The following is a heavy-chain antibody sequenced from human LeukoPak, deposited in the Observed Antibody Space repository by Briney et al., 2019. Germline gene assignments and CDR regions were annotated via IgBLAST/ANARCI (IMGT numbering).Heavy chain of an antibody. J-gene: IGHJ4*02. Sequence: ASVTVSCKASGYIFTGYYIHWVRQAPGEGLEWMGWINPNSGGTNYAQKFQGRVTMTRDTSISTAYMELSRLRSDDTAVYYCARVREFHDYGDYWGQGTLVTVSS. CDR3: ARVREFHDYGDY. D-gene: IGHD3-10*01. CDR2: INPNSGGT. V-gene: IGHV1-2*02. CDR1: GYIFTGYY.